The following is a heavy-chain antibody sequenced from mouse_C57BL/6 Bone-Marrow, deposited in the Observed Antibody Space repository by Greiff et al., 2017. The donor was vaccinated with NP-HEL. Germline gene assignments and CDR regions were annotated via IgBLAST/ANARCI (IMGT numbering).Heavy chain of an antibody. CDR3: AKLGYYYGSSLYYFDY. Sequence: VQLQQPGAELVKPGASVKMSCKASGYTFTSYWITWVKQRPGQGLEWIGDIYPGSGSTNYNEKFKGKATFTADTSSNPAYMQLSSLTTEDSAIYYCAKLGYYYGSSLYYFDYWGQGTTLTVSS. CDR2: IYPGSGST. CDR1: GYTFTSYW. J-gene: IGHJ2*01. D-gene: IGHD1-1*01. V-gene: IGHV1-55*01.